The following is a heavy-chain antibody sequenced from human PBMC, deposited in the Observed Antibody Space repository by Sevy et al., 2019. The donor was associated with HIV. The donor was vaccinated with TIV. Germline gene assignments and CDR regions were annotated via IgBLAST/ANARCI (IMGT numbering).Heavy chain of an antibody. D-gene: IGHD3-22*01. V-gene: IGHV4-39*01. CDR3: ARQGSWYYDSSGYSYAFDS. CDR2: IYYSGST. Sequence: SETLSLTCTVSGGSISSSSYYWGWIRQPPGKGLEWIGSIYYSGSTYYNPSLKSRVTISVDTSKNQFSLKLSSVTAADTAVYYCARQGSWYYDSSGYSYAFDSWGQWTMVTVSS. CDR1: GGSISSSSYY. J-gene: IGHJ3*02.